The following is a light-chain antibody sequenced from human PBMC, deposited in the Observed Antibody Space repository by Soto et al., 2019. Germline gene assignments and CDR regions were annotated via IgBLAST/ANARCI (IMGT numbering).Light chain of an antibody. CDR1: QSISSY. CDR3: QQSYSTPIT. V-gene: IGKV1-39*01. Sequence: DIQMTQSPSSLSASVGYIFTVTCRASQSISSYLNWYQQNPGKAPKLLIYAASSLQSGVPSRFSGSGSGTDFTLTISSLQPEDFATYYCQQSYSTPITFGQGTRLEI. CDR2: AAS. J-gene: IGKJ5*01.